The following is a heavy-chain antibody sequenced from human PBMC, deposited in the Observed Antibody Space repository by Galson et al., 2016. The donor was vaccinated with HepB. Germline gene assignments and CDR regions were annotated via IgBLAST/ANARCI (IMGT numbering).Heavy chain of an antibody. V-gene: IGHV3-30*18. CDR3: AKDSYEDPTGYFDS. Sequence: SLRLSCAASGFSFSDYAMAWVRQAPGKGLEWVAIISFDGNYKHYADSVKGRFTISRDTSRSTLFLQVNSLRAEDTAVYYCAKDSYEDPTGYFDSWGRGTLVTVSS. CDR1: GFSFSDYA. CDR2: ISFDGNYK. D-gene: IGHD2-21*01. J-gene: IGHJ4*02.